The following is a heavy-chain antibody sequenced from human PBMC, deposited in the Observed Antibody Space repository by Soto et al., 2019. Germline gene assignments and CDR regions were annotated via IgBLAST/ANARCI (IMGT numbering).Heavy chain of an antibody. CDR2: ISYDGSNK. CDR3: ARATPQGITMVRPADY. Sequence: QVQLVESGGGVVQPGRSLRLSCAASGFTFSSYAMHWVRQAPGKGLEWVAVISYDGSNKYYADSVKGRFTISRDKSKNTLYLQMNSLRAEDTAVYYCARATPQGITMVRPADYWGQGTLVTVSS. V-gene: IGHV3-30-3*01. J-gene: IGHJ4*02. CDR1: GFTFSSYA. D-gene: IGHD3-10*01.